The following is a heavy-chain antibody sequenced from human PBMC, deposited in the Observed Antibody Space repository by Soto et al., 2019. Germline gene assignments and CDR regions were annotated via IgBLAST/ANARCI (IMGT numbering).Heavy chain of an antibody. CDR1: GFTFSSYG. J-gene: IGHJ6*02. D-gene: IGHD5-12*01. CDR2: ISYDGSNK. Sequence: PGGSLRLSCAASGFTFSSYGMHWVRQAPGKGLEWVAVISYDGSNKYYADSVKGRFTISRDNSKNTLYLQMNSLRAEDTAVYYCAKDRGNSRRVYIGYAHYYYYGMDVWGQGTTVTVSS. V-gene: IGHV3-30*18. CDR3: AKDRGNSRRVYIGYAHYYYYGMDV.